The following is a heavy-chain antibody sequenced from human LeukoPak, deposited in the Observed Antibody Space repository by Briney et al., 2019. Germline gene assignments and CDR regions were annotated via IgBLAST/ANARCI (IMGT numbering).Heavy chain of an antibody. Sequence: SETLSLTCTVSGGSISSYYWSWIRQPAGKGLEWIGYIYNSGSTYYNPSLKSRVTISVDTSKNQFSLKLSSVTAADTAVYYCASRITVAGNYFDYWGQGTLVTVSS. J-gene: IGHJ4*02. CDR1: GGSISSYY. D-gene: IGHD6-19*01. V-gene: IGHV4-59*08. CDR2: IYNSGST. CDR3: ASRITVAGNYFDY.